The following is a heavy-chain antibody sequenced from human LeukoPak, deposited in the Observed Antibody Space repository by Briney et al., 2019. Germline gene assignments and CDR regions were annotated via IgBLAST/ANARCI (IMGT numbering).Heavy chain of an antibody. CDR1: GFTFSSYA. V-gene: IGHV3-30*03. Sequence: PGGSLRLSCAASGFTFSSYAMCWVRQAPGKGLEWVAVISSDESERYYADSVKRRFTISRDNSKNTLYLQMSTLRAEDTALYYCARDPNSGYDMVWYLDLWGRGTLVTVSS. CDR3: ARDPNSGYDMVWYLDL. D-gene: IGHD5-12*01. CDR2: ISSDESER. J-gene: IGHJ2*01.